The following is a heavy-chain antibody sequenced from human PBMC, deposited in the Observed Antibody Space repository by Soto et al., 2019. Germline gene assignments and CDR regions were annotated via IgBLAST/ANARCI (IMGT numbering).Heavy chain of an antibody. CDR2: TYYRSKWYN. Sequence: PSQTLSLTCAISGDSVSSNSAAWNWIRQSPSRGLEWLGRTYYRSKWYNDYAVSLKSRITINPDTSKNQFSLQLNSVTPEDTAVYYCARFDYDFWSGYYANGMDVWGQGTTVTVSS. V-gene: IGHV6-1*01. CDR1: GDSVSSNSAA. CDR3: ARFDYDFWSGYYANGMDV. J-gene: IGHJ6*02. D-gene: IGHD3-3*01.